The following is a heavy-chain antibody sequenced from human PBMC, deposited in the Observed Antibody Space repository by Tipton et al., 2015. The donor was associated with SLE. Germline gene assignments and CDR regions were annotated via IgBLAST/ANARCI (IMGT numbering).Heavy chain of an antibody. J-gene: IGHJ4*02. V-gene: IGHV3-9*01. CDR1: GFTFYDFA. CDR2: ISWNSGSI. CDR3: AKGSLLYFDY. Sequence: SLRLSCAASGFTFYDFAMHWVRQAPGKGLEWVSGISWNSGSIGYADSVKGRFTISRDNSKNSLYLQMNSLRTEDTALYYCAKGSLLYFDYWGQGTLVTVSS. D-gene: IGHD1-26*01.